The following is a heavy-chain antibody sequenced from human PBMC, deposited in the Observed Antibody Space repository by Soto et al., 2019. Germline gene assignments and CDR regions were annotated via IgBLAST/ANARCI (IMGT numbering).Heavy chain of an antibody. D-gene: IGHD6-13*01. Sequence: PGGSLRLSCAASGFSFSSYGMHWVRQAPGKGLEWVAVIWHDGNNKYYADSVKGRFTVSRDNSKNTMYLQMNSLRAEDTAVYYCSYSSTPFDHWGQGTRVTVSS. CDR3: SYSSTPFDH. J-gene: IGHJ4*02. CDR1: GFSFSSYG. CDR2: IWHDGNNK. V-gene: IGHV3-33*01.